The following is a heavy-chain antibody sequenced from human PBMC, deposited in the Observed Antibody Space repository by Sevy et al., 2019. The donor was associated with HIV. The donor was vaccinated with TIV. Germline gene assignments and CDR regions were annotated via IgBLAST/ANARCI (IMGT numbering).Heavy chain of an antibody. V-gene: IGHV3-30-3*01. Sequence: GGSLRLSCAASGFTFSSYAMHWVRQAPGKGLEWVAVISYDGSNKYYADSVKGRFTNSRDNSKNTLYLQMNSLRAEDTAVYYCARADTAMVRFDYWGQGTLVTVSS. CDR1: GFTFSSYA. CDR2: ISYDGSNK. D-gene: IGHD5-18*01. CDR3: ARADTAMVRFDY. J-gene: IGHJ4*02.